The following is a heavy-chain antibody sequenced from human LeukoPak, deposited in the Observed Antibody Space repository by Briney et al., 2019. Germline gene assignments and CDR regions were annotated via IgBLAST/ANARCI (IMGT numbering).Heavy chain of an antibody. CDR2: IRYDGSNK. CDR3: AKSPNDFWSGYYPDY. CDR1: GFTFSSYS. V-gene: IGHV3-30*02. Sequence: GGSLRLSCAASGFTFSSYSMNWVRQAPGKGLEWVAFIRYDGSNKYYADSVKGRFTISRDNSKNTLYLQMNSLRAEDTAVYYCAKSPNDFWSGYYPDYWGQGTLVTVSS. D-gene: IGHD3-3*01. J-gene: IGHJ4*02.